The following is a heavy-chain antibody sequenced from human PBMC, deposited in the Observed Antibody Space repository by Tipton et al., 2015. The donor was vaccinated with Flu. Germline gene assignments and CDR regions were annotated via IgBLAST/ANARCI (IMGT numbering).Heavy chain of an antibody. CDR1: GYTFTTYH. CDR3: ARGSYGDLIDS. D-gene: IGHD5-18*01. CDR2: ITPRGGST. Sequence: QLVQSGAEVKKPGASVKISCKSAGYTFTTYHMHWVRQAPGQGLEWMGIITPRGGSTFYSQKFQGRVTMTRDTSTSTDYMELSSLRSEDTAVYYCARGSYGDLIDSWGQGTLVTVSS. V-gene: IGHV1-46*01. J-gene: IGHJ4*02.